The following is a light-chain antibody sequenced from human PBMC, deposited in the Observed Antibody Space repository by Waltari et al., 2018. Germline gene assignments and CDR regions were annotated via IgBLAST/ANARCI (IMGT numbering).Light chain of an antibody. CDR3: QQRSSWTPHT. Sequence: IVLTQSPATLSLSPGDTSPLPCTASQSVVTYLAWYQQKLGQAPWLLIYDASNRATGIPARFRGSGSGTDFTLTISSLEAEDFAVYFCQQRSSWTPHTFGQGARLEIK. V-gene: IGKV3-11*01. CDR1: QSVVTY. J-gene: IGKJ2*01. CDR2: DAS.